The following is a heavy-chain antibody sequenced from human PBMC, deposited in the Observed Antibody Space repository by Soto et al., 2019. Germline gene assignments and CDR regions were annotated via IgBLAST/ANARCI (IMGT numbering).Heavy chain of an antibody. CDR1: GYTFTGSY. V-gene: IGHV1-2*02. Sequence: QVQLVQSGAEVKKPGASVKVSCKASGYTFTGSYLHWVRQAPGQGLEWMGWINANGGATNYAQEFQGRLTMTRDMSITTAYMELSSLRSDDTAVYYCTREGAVRGLAYWGQGTLVTVSS. CDR3: TREGAVRGLAY. J-gene: IGHJ4*02. D-gene: IGHD3-16*01. CDR2: INANGGAT.